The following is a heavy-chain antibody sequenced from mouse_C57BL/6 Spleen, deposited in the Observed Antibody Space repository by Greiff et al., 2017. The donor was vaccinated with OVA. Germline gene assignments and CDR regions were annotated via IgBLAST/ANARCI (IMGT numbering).Heavy chain of an antibody. V-gene: IGHV1-80*01. CDR3: ATYGNYGDLDY. J-gene: IGHJ2*01. CDR2: IYPGDGDT. CDR1: GYAFSSYW. Sequence: QVQLQQSGAELVKPGASVKISCKASGYAFSSYWMNWVKQRPGQGLEWIGQIYPGDGDTNYNGKFKGQATLTADKSSSTAYMQLSSLTSEDSADYCCATYGNYGDLDYWGQGTTLTVSS. D-gene: IGHD2-1*01.